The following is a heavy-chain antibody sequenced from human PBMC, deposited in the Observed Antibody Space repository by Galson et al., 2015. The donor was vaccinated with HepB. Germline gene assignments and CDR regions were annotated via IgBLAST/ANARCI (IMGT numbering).Heavy chain of an antibody. CDR3: ARGGSVRGLPTRGYYHYDYMDV. Sequence: SVKVSCKASGYIFTAYGMHWVRQAPGQRLEWMGWVSGDNGNTKYSQKFQDRVTIIRDTSASTAYMELSSLTSEDTAVYYCARGGSVRGLPTRGYYHYDYMDVWGKGTTVTVSS. V-gene: IGHV1-3*01. CDR2: VSGDNGNT. CDR1: GYIFTAYG. D-gene: IGHD3-10*01. J-gene: IGHJ6*03.